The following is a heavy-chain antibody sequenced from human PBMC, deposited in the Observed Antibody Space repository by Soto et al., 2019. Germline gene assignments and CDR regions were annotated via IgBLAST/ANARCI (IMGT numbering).Heavy chain of an antibody. CDR1: GFTLRNSR. CDR2: IKSKTDGGTT. J-gene: IGHJ3*02. CDR3: TTGLTGDAFDI. Sequence: PGGSLRLSCAASGFTLRNSRMSWVRQAPGKGLEWVGRIKSKTDGGTTDYAAPVKGRFTISRDDSKNTLYLQMNSLKTEDTAVYYCTTGLTGDAFDIWGQGTMVTVSS. V-gene: IGHV3-15*01.